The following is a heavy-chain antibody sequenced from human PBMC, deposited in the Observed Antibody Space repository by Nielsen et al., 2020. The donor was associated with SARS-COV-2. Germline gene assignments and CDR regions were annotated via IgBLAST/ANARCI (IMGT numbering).Heavy chain of an antibody. Sequence: GESLKISCAASGFSFDDYAMSWVRQGPGKGLEWVAGVNWNGGTRFYADSVKGRFTISRDNSKNTLYLQMGSLRAEDMAVYYCAREGPNWTYYFDYWGQGTLVTVSS. CDR3: AREGPNWTYYFDY. CDR1: GFSFDDYA. D-gene: IGHD1-20*01. J-gene: IGHJ4*02. CDR2: VNWNGGTR. V-gene: IGHV3-20*04.